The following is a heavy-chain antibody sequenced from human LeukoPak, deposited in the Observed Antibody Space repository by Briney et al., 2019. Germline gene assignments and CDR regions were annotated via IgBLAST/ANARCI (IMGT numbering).Heavy chain of an antibody. J-gene: IGHJ4*02. CDR2: IKQDGSEK. CDR3: ASGYPIDY. V-gene: IGHV3-7*01. CDR1: GLTFSSYW. D-gene: IGHD5-18*01. Sequence: PGGSLSLSCAASGLTFSSYWMSWVRQAPGKGLEWVANIKQDGSEKYYVDSVKGRFTISRDNAKNSLYLQMNSLRAEDTAVYYCASGYPIDYWGQGTLVTVSS.